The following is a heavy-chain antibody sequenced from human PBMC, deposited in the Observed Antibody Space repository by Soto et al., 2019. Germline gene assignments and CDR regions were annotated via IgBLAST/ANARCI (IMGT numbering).Heavy chain of an antibody. D-gene: IGHD6-13*01. J-gene: IGHJ5*02. Sequence: SETLSLTCTVSGGSISSSSYYWGWIRQPPGKGLEWIGSIYYSGSTYYNPSLKSRVTISVDTSKNQFSLKLSSVTAADTAVYYCAKQERIAAAGNNWFDPWGQGTLVTVS. CDR2: IYYSGST. V-gene: IGHV4-39*01. CDR3: AKQERIAAAGNNWFDP. CDR1: GGSISSSSYY.